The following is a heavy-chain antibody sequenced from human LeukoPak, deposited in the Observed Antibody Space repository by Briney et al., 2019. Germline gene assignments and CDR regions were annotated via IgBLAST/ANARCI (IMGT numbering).Heavy chain of an antibody. J-gene: IGHJ4*02. CDR3: ARRRYGSGSYPDY. D-gene: IGHD3-10*01. V-gene: IGHV4-34*01. CDR1: GGSFSGYY. CDR2: INHSGST. Sequence: SETLSLTCAVYGGSFSGYYWSWIRQPPGKGLEWIGEINHSGSTNYGPSLKSRVTISVDTSKNQFSLKLSSVTAADTAVYYCARRRYGSGSYPDYWGQGTLVTVSS.